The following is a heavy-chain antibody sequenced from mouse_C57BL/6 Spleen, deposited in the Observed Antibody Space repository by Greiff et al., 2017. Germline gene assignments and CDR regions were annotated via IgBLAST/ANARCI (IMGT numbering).Heavy chain of an antibody. J-gene: IGHJ1*03. D-gene: IGHD1-1*01. CDR3: ARTYYYGSSYEGYFDV. CDR2: IYPGSGST. CDR1: GYTFTSYW. Sequence: QVQLQQPGAELVKPGASVKMSCKASGYTFTSYWITWVKQRPGQGLEWIGDIYPGSGSTNYNEKFKSKATLTVDTSSGTAYMQLSSLTSEVSAVYYCARTYYYGSSYEGYFDVWGTGTTVTVSS. V-gene: IGHV1-55*01.